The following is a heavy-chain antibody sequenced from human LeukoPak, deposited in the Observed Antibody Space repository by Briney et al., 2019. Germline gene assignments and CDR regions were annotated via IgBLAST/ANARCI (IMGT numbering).Heavy chain of an antibody. CDR1: GYSFTSYG. CDR3: ARELVVPAAMRGYYYYYGMDV. D-gene: IGHD2-2*01. V-gene: IGHV1-18*01. Sequence: ASVKVSCKASGYSFTSYGISWVRQAPGQGLEWMGWISGNNGNTNYAQKFQGRVTMTTETSTSTAYMELRSLISDDTAVYYCARELVVPAAMRGYYYYYGMDVWGQGTTVTVSS. CDR2: ISGNNGNT. J-gene: IGHJ6*02.